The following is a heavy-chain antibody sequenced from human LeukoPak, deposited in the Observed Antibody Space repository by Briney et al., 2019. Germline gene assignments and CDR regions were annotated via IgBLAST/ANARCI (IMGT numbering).Heavy chain of an antibody. CDR2: IYHSGST. CDR3: ARSDSSGYSFDY. D-gene: IGHD3-22*01. V-gene: IGHV4-4*02. Sequence: PSETLSLTCAVSGGSISSSNRWSWVRQPPGKGLEWIGEIYHSGSTNYNPSLKSRVTISVDKSKNQFSLKLSSVTAADTAVYYCARSDSSGYSFDYWGQGTLVTVSS. J-gene: IGHJ4*02. CDR1: GGSISSSNR.